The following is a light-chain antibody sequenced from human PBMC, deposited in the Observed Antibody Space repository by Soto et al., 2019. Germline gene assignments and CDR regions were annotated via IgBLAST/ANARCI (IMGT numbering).Light chain of an antibody. CDR2: GAS. CDR3: QQYGSSPRT. Sequence: SVLTQAPGTLSLSPGERATLSGRASQIVSSNLDWYQHKPVQAPMLLIYGASTRATGIPDRFSGSGDGTDFTLTISRLEPEEFAVYYCQQYGSSPRTFGQGTKVDIK. CDR1: QIVSSN. V-gene: IGKV3-20*01. J-gene: IGKJ1*01.